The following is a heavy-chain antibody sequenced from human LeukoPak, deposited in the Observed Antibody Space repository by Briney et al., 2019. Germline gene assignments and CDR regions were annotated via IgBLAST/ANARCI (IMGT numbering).Heavy chain of an antibody. CDR2: INHSGST. J-gene: IGHJ6*03. D-gene: IGHD3-3*01. Sequence: PSETLSLTCAVYGGSFSGYYWSWIRQPSGKGLEWSGEINHSGSTNYNPSLKSRVTILVDTSKNQFSLKLSSVTAADTAVYYCARGRAYYDFWSGYSSHMDVWGKGTTVTVSS. CDR3: ARGRAYYDFWSGYSSHMDV. V-gene: IGHV4-34*01. CDR1: GGSFSGYY.